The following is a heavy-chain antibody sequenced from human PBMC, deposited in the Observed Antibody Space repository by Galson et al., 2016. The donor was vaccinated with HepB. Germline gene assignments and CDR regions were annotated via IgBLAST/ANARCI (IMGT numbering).Heavy chain of an antibody. V-gene: IGHV1-18*04. D-gene: IGHD3-3*01. CDR1: GYTFTSYA. J-gene: IGHJ4*02. CDR3: ARGTDFWSGQAPFDY. CDR2: ISSYNGNT. Sequence: SVKVSCKASGYTFTSYAINWVRQAPGQGLEWMGWISSYNGNTHYAQRFQGRVTMTTDTSSSTVYMELRSLRFDDTAVYFCARGTDFWSGQAPFDYWGQGTLVTVSS.